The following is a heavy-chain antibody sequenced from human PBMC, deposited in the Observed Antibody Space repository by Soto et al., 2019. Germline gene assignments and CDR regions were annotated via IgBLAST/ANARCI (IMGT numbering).Heavy chain of an antibody. Sequence: EVQLVESGGGLVQPGRSLRLSCAASGFTFDDYAMHWVRQAPGKGLEWVSGISWNSGSIGYADSVKGRFTISRDNAKNSLYLQVNSLRAEDTALYYCAKGGVVIISPPSDYWGQGTLVTVSS. CDR1: GFTFDDYA. V-gene: IGHV3-9*01. D-gene: IGHD3-3*01. CDR2: ISWNSGSI. CDR3: AKGGVVIISPPSDY. J-gene: IGHJ4*02.